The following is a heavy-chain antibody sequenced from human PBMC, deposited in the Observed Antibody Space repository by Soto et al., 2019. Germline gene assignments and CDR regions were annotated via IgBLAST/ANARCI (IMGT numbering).Heavy chain of an antibody. D-gene: IGHD3-16*01. J-gene: IGHJ6*02. CDR1: GGIFTNNA. CDR3: ATGGHNDGYNFSHGMDV. V-gene: IGHV1-69*01. CDR2: VIPLFDTA. Sequence: QVQVVQSGAEVKKPGSSVKVSCKVSGGIFTNNAISWVRQAPGQGLEWLGGVIPLFDTAYYAQIFRGRLRFSAGGATTTAYMELRGLTSADTAVFFCATGGHNDGYNFSHGMDVGGQGTTVTVS.